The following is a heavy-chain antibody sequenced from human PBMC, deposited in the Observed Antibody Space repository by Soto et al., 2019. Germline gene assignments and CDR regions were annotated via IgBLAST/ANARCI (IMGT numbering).Heavy chain of an antibody. Sequence: XGSLRLSCAASGFSXSTFEMSWVRQAPGRGLEWVSFISDDSSRTYYADAVKGRFTISRDNSKYTLYLQMNSLTAEDTAVYACVKGGWLDFWGQGTLVTVSS. CDR2: ISDDSSRT. CDR3: VKGGWLDF. J-gene: IGHJ5*01. D-gene: IGHD3-16*01. V-gene: IGHV3-23*01. CDR1: GFSXSTFE.